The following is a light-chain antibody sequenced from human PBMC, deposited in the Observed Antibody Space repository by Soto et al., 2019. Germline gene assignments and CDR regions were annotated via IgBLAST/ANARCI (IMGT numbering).Light chain of an antibody. CDR3: QSYDSSRSPLYV. V-gene: IGLV1-40*01. J-gene: IGLJ1*01. Sequence: QSVLAQPSSVSWAPGKRVSISCPGSSPNIGAGYNVHSYHHLPATTPHHLIFANDNRPSGVTYRFSGSNSGTSASLAITALQAEDEAAYYCQSYDSSRSPLYVFGTGTKVTVL. CDR1: SPNIGAGYN. CDR2: AND.